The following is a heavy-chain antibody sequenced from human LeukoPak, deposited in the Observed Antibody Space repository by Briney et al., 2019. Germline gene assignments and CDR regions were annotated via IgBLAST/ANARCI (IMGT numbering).Heavy chain of an antibody. V-gene: IGHV1-2*04. CDR3: ARDNSNYYYYYMDV. Sequence: ASVKVSCKASGYTFTGYYMHWVRQAPGQGLEWMGWINPDSGGTNYAQKFQGWVTMTRDTSISTAYMELSSLRSEDTAVYYCARDNSNYYYYYMDVWGKGTTVTVSS. CDR1: GYTFTGYY. J-gene: IGHJ6*03. D-gene: IGHD4-11*01. CDR2: INPDSGGT.